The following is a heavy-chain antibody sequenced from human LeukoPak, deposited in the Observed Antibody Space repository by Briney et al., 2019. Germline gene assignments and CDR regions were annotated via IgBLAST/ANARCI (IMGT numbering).Heavy chain of an antibody. J-gene: IGHJ4*02. D-gene: IGHD6-25*01. CDR1: GFTVSSNY. CDR3: AKFFAPSGGASGWTWAIDY. V-gene: IGHV3-53*01. Sequence: GGSLRLSCAASGFTVSSNYMSWVRQAPGKGLEWVSVIYSGGSIYYADSVKGRFTISRDSSKNTLYLQMNSLRAEDTAVYYCAKFFAPSGGASGWTWAIDYWGQGTLVTVSS. CDR2: IYSGGSI.